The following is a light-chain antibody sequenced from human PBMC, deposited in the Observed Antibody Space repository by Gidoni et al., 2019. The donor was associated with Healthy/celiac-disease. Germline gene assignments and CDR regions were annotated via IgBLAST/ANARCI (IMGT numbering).Light chain of an antibody. V-gene: IGLV2-14*01. CDR2: EVS. CDR3: SSYTSSSTPV. J-gene: IGLJ3*02. Sequence: QSALTQPASVSESPGQSITISCTGTSSDVGGYNYVSWCQQHPGKAPKLMIYEVSNRPSGVSNRFSGSKSGNTASLTISGLQAEDEADYYCSSYTSSSTPVFGGGTKLTVL. CDR1: SSDVGGYNY.